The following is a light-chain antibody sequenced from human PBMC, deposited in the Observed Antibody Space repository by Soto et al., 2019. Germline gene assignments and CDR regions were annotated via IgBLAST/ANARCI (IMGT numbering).Light chain of an antibody. CDR3: QQRSNWPPIT. CDR2: DAS. Sequence: EIVLTHSPGTLSLSPGEIATLSFRASQSVSSYLAWYQQKPGQAPRLLIYDASNRATGIPARFSGSGSGTDFTLTISSLEPEDFAVYYCQQRSNWPPITFGQGTRLENK. V-gene: IGKV3-11*01. CDR1: QSVSSY. J-gene: IGKJ5*01.